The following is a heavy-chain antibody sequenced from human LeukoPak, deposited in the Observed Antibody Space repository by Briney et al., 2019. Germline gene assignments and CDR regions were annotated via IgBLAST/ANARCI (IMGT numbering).Heavy chain of an antibody. D-gene: IGHD4-17*01. CDR2: ISGSGGST. CDR3: AKDLWVTVTFDY. V-gene: IGHV3-23*01. CDR1: GFIFSTYG. J-gene: IGHJ4*02. Sequence: GGSLRLSCAASGFIFSTYGMSWVRQAPGKGLEWVSAISGSGGSTYYADSVKGRFTISRDNSKNTLYLQMNSLRAEDTAVYYCAKDLWVTVTFDYWGQGTLVTVSS.